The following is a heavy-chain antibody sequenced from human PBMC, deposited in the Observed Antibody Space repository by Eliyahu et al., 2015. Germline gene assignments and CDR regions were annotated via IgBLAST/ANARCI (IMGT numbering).Heavy chain of an antibody. CDR3: VRHWRRGYDLSAFDM. CDR2: IYPGDSDI. CDR1: GYSFSDYC. J-gene: IGHJ3*02. Sequence: SCMGSGYSFSDYCIGWVRQMPGKGLEWLAVIYPGDSDIRYSPSFQGQVTISADNSISTAYLQWSSLKASDTAIYYCVRHWRRGYDLSAFDMWGQGTMVTVSS. V-gene: IGHV5-51*01. D-gene: IGHD5-12*01.